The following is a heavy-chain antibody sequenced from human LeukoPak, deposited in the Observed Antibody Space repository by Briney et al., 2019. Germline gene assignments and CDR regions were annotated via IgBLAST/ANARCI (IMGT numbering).Heavy chain of an antibody. CDR2: ISGSGGST. D-gene: IGHD3-22*01. V-gene: IGHV3-23*01. CDR1: GFTFSSYA. J-gene: IGHJ4*02. CDR3: AKDTLGNYYDSSGYYDY. Sequence: GGSLRLSCAASGFTFSSYAMSWVRQAPGKGLEWVSAISGSGGSTYYADSVKGRFTISRDNSKNTLYLQMNSLRAEDTAVYYCAKDTLGNYYDSSGYYDYWGQGTLVTVSS.